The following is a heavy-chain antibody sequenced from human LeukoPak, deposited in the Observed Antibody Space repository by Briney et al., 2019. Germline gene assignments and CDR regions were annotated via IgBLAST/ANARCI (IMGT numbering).Heavy chain of an antibody. V-gene: IGHV4-34*01. CDR3: ARDRLVWFDP. Sequence: SETLSLTCAVYGGSFSGYYWSWIRQPPGKGLEWIGEINHSGSTNYNPSLKSRVTISVDTSKNQFSLKLSSVTAADTAVYYCARDRLVWFDPWGQGTLVTVSS. J-gene: IGHJ5*02. CDR2: INHSGST. D-gene: IGHD3-22*01. CDR1: GGSFSGYY.